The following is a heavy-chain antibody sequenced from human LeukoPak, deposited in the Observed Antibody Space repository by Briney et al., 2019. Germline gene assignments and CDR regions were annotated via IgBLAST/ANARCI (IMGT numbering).Heavy chain of an antibody. V-gene: IGHV3-23*01. J-gene: IGHJ4*02. Sequence: GGSLRLSCAASGFTFSSYAMSWVRQAPGKGLEWVSAISGSGGSTYCADSVKGRFTISRDNSKNTLYLQMNSLRAEDTAVYYCAKDHIAVAGTPADYWGQGTLVTVSS. CDR1: GFTFSSYA. CDR3: AKDHIAVAGTPADY. CDR2: ISGSGGST. D-gene: IGHD6-19*01.